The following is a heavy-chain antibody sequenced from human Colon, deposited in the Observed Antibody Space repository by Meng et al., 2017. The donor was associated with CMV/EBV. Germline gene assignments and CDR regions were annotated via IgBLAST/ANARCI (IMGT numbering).Heavy chain of an antibody. V-gene: IGHV4-59*01. CDR3: ARDHEFGTYYYDSSSYGLDY. D-gene: IGHD3-22*01. CDR2: IYFSGNT. Sequence: SETLSLTCTVSGGSFSNYQWNWIRQPPGKGLEWIGYIYFSGNTNYNPSLQSRVTMSVDTSKNQFSLRLQSVTAADTAVYYCARDHEFGTYYYDSSSYGLDYWGQGTLVTVSS. CDR1: GGSFSNYQ. J-gene: IGHJ4*02.